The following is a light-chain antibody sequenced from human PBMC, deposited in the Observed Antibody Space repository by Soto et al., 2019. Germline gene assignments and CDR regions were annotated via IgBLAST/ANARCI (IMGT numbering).Light chain of an antibody. CDR2: DVS. J-gene: IGLJ3*02. CDR1: SSDVGGYNY. CDR3: SSYTSTNSWV. V-gene: IGLV2-14*01. Sequence: QSALTQSASVSGSPGQSITISCTGTSSDVGGYNYVSWYQQHPGKAPKLIIYDVSNRPSGVSTRFSGSKSANTASLTISGLQAEGEADYSCSSYTSTNSWVFGGGTKLTVL.